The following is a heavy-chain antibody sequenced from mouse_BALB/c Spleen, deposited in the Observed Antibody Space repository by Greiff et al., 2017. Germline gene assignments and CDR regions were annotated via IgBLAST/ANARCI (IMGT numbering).Heavy chain of an antibody. V-gene: IGHV5-6-3*01. D-gene: IGHD6-5*01. CDR1: GFTFSSYG. J-gene: IGHJ4*01. CDR3: ATVSLPDAMDY. Sequence: EVKVVESGGGLVQPGGSLKLSCSASGFTFSSYGLSWVRQTPDKRLELVATINSNGGSTNYPDSLKGRFTISRDNAKNTLYLQMSSLKSEDKAMYYCATVSLPDAMDYWGQGTSVT. CDR2: INSNGGST.